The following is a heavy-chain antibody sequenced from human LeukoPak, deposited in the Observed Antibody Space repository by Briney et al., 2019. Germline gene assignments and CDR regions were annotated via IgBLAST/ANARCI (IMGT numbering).Heavy chain of an antibody. V-gene: IGHV4-59*08. CDR2: VYYSGST. CDR3: ASNYYGSGSLDY. D-gene: IGHD3-10*01. Sequence: PSETLSLTCTVSGGSISTYFWSWIRQPPGKGLEWIGYVYYSGSTNYNPSLKSRVTISVDTSKNQFSLKLSSVTAADTAVYYCASNYYGSGSLDYWGQGNLVTVSS. J-gene: IGHJ4*02. CDR1: GGSISTYF.